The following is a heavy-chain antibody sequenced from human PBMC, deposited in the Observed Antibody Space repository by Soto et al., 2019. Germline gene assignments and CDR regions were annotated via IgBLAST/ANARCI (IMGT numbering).Heavy chain of an antibody. CDR2: IYYSGSA. V-gene: IGHV4-59*08. CDR1: GGSISSYY. CDR3: ASRYGRYFDY. D-gene: IGHD4-17*01. J-gene: IGHJ4*02. Sequence: QVQLQESGPGLVTPSETLSLTCTVSGGSISSYYWSWIRQHPWQGLEWIGYIYYSGSANYNPSLTSHVTISADSSKIQFSRKLSSVAAADAAVYYCASRYGRYFDYWGQGTLVTVSS.